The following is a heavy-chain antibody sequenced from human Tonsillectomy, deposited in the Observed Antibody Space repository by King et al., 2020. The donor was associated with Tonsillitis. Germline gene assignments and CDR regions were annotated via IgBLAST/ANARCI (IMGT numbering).Heavy chain of an antibody. CDR1: GYSFIGYY. D-gene: IGHD5/OR15-5a*01. CDR2: INPNSGGT. CDR3: ARDLLAAVSLYFFAF. Sequence: VQLVESGAEVKKPGASVKVSCKVSGYSFIGYYIHWVRQAPGQGLEWMGWINPNSGGTNYTQTFQGRVTMTLDTSISTAYMELSRLRSDDTAVYYCARDLLAAVSLYFFAFWGQGTLVTVSS. V-gene: IGHV1-2*02. J-gene: IGHJ4*02.